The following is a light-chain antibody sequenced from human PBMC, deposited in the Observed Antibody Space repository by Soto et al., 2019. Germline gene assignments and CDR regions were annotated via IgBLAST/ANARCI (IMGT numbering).Light chain of an antibody. Sequence: GDRVTITCRASQSITNYLNWYQQKPGKAPKLLIYGASSLQSGVPSRFSGSGSGTDFTLTISSLQPEDFATYYCQQSYNTPRTFGQGTKVDIK. CDR3: QQSYNTPRT. CDR1: QSITNY. V-gene: IGKV1-39*01. J-gene: IGKJ1*01. CDR2: GAS.